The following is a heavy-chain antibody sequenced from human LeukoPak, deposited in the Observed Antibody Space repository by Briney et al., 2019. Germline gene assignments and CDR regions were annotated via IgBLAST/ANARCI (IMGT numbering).Heavy chain of an antibody. CDR3: ASSPYYYDSSGYID. J-gene: IGHJ4*02. CDR2: INHSGST. CDR1: GGSFSGYY. V-gene: IGHV4-34*01. Sequence: SETLSLTCAVYGGSFSGYYWSWIRQPPGKGLEWIGEINHSGSTNYNPSLKSRVTISVDTSKNQFSLKLSSVTAADTAVYYCASSPYYYDSSGYIDWGQGTLVTASS. D-gene: IGHD3-22*01.